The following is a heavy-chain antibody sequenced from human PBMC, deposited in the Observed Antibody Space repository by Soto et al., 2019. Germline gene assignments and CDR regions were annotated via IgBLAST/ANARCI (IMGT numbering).Heavy chain of an antibody. J-gene: IGHJ4*01. CDR1: GFTFSSYA. CDR3: ARPYFCSSSSCSLGY. V-gene: IGHV3-64*01. CDR2: ISKNGDNT. Sequence: GGSLRLSCAGSGFTFSSYAMHWVRQAPGKGLEYVSGISKNGDNTHYATSVKGRFTISRDNSRNTLYLQMGSLRVEDTAVYYCARPYFCSSSSCSLGYWGQGTLVTVSS. D-gene: IGHD2-2*01.